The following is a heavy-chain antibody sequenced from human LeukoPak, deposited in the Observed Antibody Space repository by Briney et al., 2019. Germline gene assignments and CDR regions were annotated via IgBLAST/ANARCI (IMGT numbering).Heavy chain of an antibody. V-gene: IGHV4-59*01. CDR1: GGSISGYY. D-gene: IGHD6-19*01. CDR2: IYSGGSA. CDR3: ARLAGGSGLDY. J-gene: IGHJ4*02. Sequence: SETLSLTCTVSGGSISGYYWSWIRQTPGMGLEWIGNIYSGGSANYNPSLKSRVTISVDTSKNHFSLKMTSMTAADTAVYYCARLAGGSGLDYWGQGTLVTVSS.